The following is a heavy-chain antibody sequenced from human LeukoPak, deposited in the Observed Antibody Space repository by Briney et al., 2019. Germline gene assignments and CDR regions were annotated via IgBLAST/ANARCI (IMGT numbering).Heavy chain of an antibody. V-gene: IGHV4-39*07. CDR1: GGSISSFY. J-gene: IGHJ4*02. CDR2: IYYSGST. CDR3: ARDLVVVPAAMPWDYFDY. D-gene: IGHD2-2*01. Sequence: PSETLSLTCNVSGGSISSFYWNWIRQPPGKRLEWIGSIYYSGSTYYNPSLKSRVTISVDTSKNQFSLKLSSVTAADTAVYYCARDLVVVPAAMPWDYFDYWGQGTLVTVSS.